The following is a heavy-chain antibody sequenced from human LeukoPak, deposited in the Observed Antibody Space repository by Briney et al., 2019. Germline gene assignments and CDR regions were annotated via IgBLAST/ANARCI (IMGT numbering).Heavy chain of an antibody. Sequence: PSETLSLTCTVSGGSISSGDYYWSWIRQPPGKGLEWIGYIYYSGSTYYNPSLKSRVTISVHTSKNQFSLKLSSVTAADTAVYYCARDSRLWFGGSYAFDYWDQGTLVTVSS. J-gene: IGHJ4*02. CDR1: GGSISSGDYY. CDR2: IYYSGST. CDR3: ARDSRLWFGGSYAFDY. V-gene: IGHV4-30-4*08. D-gene: IGHD1-26*01.